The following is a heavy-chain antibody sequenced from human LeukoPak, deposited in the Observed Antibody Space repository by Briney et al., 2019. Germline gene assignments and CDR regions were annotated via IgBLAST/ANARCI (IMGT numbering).Heavy chain of an antibody. Sequence: TSETLSLTCTVSGGSISSYYWGWIRQPPGKGLEWIGSIYYSGSTYYNPSLKSRVTISVDTSKNQFSLKLSSVAAANTAVYYCARPFELTIGAFDIWGQGTMVTVSS. CDR1: GGSISSYY. J-gene: IGHJ3*02. D-gene: IGHD3-10*01. V-gene: IGHV4-39*01. CDR3: ARPFELTIGAFDI. CDR2: IYYSGST.